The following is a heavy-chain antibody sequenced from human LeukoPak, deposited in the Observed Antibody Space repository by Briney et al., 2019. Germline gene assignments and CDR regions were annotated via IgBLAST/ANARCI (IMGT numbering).Heavy chain of an antibody. V-gene: IGHV3-48*03. J-gene: IGHJ4*02. CDR1: GFTFSSYE. Sequence: PGGSLRLSCAASGFTFSSYEMNWVRQAPGKGLEWASSISSSGSTIYYTDSVKGRFTISRDDAKNSLYLQMNSLRAEDTAVYYCARALIAAGRYFDYWGQGTLVTVSS. CDR2: ISSSGSTI. CDR3: ARALIAAGRYFDY. D-gene: IGHD6-13*01.